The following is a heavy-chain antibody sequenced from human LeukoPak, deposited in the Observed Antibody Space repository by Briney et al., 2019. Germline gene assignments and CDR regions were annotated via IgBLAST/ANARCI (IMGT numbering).Heavy chain of an antibody. D-gene: IGHD3-3*01. CDR1: GFTFDDYA. V-gene: IGHV3-23*01. CDR2: ISGSGGST. CDR3: ARDDYDFWSGYYTNPT. J-gene: IGHJ5*02. Sequence: GGSLRLSCAASGFTFDDYATHWVRQAPGKGLEWVSGISGSGGSTYYADSVKGRFTISRDNSKNTLYLQMNSLRAEDTAVYYCARDDYDFWSGYYTNPTWGQGTLVTVSS.